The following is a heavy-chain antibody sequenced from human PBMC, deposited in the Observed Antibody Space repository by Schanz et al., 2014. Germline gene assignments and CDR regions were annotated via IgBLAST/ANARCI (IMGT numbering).Heavy chain of an antibody. V-gene: IGHV3-48*01. CDR3: AREEGWGIAAAGPKHYYYGMDV. D-gene: IGHD6-13*01. CDR2: IDGKSTTV. CDR1: GFSFSSYS. J-gene: IGHJ6*02. Sequence: EVRLVESGGGLIQRGESLRLSCSASGFSFSSYSMNWVRQAPGKGLEWLSYIDGKSTTVYYADSVKGRFTVSRDNARNSLYLQMNSLRAEDTAVYYCAREEGWGIAAAGPKHYYYGMDVWGQGTTVTVSS.